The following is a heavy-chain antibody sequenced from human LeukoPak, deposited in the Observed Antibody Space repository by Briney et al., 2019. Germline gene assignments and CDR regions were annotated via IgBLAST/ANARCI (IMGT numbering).Heavy chain of an antibody. Sequence: GGSLRLSCAASGFTFSDYWMSWVRQAPGKGLEWVANIRQDGSEKYYVDSVKGRFTISGDNAKKSLFLQVSSLRGEDTAVYYCARDRGFSYGIDFWGQGTLVTVSS. CDR1: GFTFSDYW. CDR2: IRQDGSEK. D-gene: IGHD5-18*01. CDR3: ARDRGFSYGIDF. J-gene: IGHJ4*02. V-gene: IGHV3-7*04.